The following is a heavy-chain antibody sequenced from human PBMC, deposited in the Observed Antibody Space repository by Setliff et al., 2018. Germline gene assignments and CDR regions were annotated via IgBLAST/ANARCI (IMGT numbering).Heavy chain of an antibody. CDR2: IDPGGLSS. Sequence: ASVKVSCKTSGYSFTSHYMHWVRRAPGQGLEWMGIIDPGGLSSSSTQKFEGRVTMTRATSTSTVYMELNSLTSDDTAVYYCARAGLAAAGRKGVFDHWGQGTLVTVSS. CDR3: ARAGLAAAGRKGVFDH. J-gene: IGHJ4*02. CDR1: GYSFTSHY. V-gene: IGHV1-46*01. D-gene: IGHD6-25*01.